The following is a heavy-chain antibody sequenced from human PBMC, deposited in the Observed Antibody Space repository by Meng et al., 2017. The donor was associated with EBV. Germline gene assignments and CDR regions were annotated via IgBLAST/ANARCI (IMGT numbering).Heavy chain of an antibody. CDR1: GGSISSSSYY. D-gene: IGHD3-22*01. CDR2: IYYSGST. CDR3: ARDRGGYYDSSGYYAD. V-gene: IGHV4-39*07. Sequence: QLQLQESGPGLVKPSETLSLTCTVSGGSISSSSYYWGWIRQPPGKGLEWIGSIYYSGSTYYNPSLKSRVTISVDTSKNQFSLKLSSVTAADTAVYYCARDRGGYYDSSGYYADWGRGTLAPSPQ. J-gene: IGHJ4*02.